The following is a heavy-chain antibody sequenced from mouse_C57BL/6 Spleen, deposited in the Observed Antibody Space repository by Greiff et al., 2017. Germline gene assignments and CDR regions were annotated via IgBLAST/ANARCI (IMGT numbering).Heavy chain of an antibody. CDR1: GYTFTSYG. CDR2: IYPRSGNT. D-gene: IGHD1-1*01. Sequence: QVQLKQSGAELARPGASVKLSCKASGYTFTSYGISWVKQRTGQGLEWIGEIYPRSGNTYYNEKFKGKATLTADKSSSTAYMELRSLTSEDSAVYFCARGGATTVGIAWFAYWGQGTLVTVSA. J-gene: IGHJ3*01. V-gene: IGHV1-81*01. CDR3: ARGGATTVGIAWFAY.